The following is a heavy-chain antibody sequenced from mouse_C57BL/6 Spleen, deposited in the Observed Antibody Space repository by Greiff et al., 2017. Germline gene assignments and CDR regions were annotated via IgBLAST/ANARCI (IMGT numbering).Heavy chain of an antibody. J-gene: IGHJ4*01. D-gene: IGHD2-14*01. CDR2: IYPGDGDT. CDR3: AERGVRDARDY. CDR1: GYAFRSSW. Sequence: VQLQQSGPELVKPGASVKISCKASGYAFRSSWMNWVKQRPGKGLEWIGRIYPGDGDTNYNGKFKGKATLTADKSSSTAYMQLRSLTSADSAVYSWAERGVRDARDYWVKEPQSPSPQ. V-gene: IGHV1-82*01.